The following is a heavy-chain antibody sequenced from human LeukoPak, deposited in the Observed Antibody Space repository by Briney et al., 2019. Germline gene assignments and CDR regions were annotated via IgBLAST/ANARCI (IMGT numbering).Heavy chain of an antibody. Sequence: SETLSLTCTVSGGSISSSSYYWGWIRQPPGKGLEWIGSIYYSGSTYYNPSLKSRVTISVDTSKNQFSLKLSSVTAADTAVYYCARVAKQQLVRSFDYWGQGTLVTVSS. J-gene: IGHJ4*02. CDR2: IYYSGST. CDR1: GGSISSSSYY. D-gene: IGHD6-13*01. CDR3: ARVAKQQLVRSFDY. V-gene: IGHV4-39*01.